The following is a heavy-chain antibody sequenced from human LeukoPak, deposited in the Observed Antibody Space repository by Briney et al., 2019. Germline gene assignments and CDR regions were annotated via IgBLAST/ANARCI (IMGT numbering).Heavy chain of an antibody. J-gene: IGHJ4*02. CDR2: ISSSSATI. D-gene: IGHD5-18*01. Sequence: GGSLRLSCTASGFTFGDYAMSWVRQAPGKGLEWVAYISSSSATIYYADSMKGRFTISRDNAKNSLYLQMNSLRAEDTAIYYCARDRSGGYSYTFDYWGQGTLVTVSS. CDR1: GFTFGDYA. CDR3: ARDRSGGYSYTFDY. V-gene: IGHV3-48*01.